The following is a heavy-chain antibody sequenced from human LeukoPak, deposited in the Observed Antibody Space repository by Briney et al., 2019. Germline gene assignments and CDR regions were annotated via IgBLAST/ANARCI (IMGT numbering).Heavy chain of an antibody. D-gene: IGHD6-13*01. CDR2: IYSGGST. CDR3: ASIAAGTDYYYYYGMDV. Sequence: PGGSLRLSCAASGFTVSSNYMSWVRQAPGKGLEWVSVIYSGGSTYYADSVKGRFTISRDNSKNTLYLQMNSLRAEDTAVYYCASIAAGTDYYYYYGMDVWGQGTTVTVSS. J-gene: IGHJ6*02. V-gene: IGHV3-66*01. CDR1: GFTVSSNY.